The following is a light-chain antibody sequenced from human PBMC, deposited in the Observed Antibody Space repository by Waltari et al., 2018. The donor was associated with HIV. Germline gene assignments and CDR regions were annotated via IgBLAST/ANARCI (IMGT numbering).Light chain of an antibody. Sequence: QVVLTQSPSASASLGASVKLTCTLSSGHSSYAIAWHQQQPEKGPRYLMKLKSDGSHTKGDGLPDRFSGSSSGAERYLTISSLQSEDEADYYCQTWDTGIRVFGFGTKVTVL. CDR2: LKSDGSH. V-gene: IGLV4-69*02. J-gene: IGLJ1*01. CDR1: SGHSSYA. CDR3: QTWDTGIRV.